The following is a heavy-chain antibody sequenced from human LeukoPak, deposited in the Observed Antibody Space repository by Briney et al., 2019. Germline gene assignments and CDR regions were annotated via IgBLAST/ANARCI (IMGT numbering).Heavy chain of an antibody. Sequence: SETLSLTCTVSGGSISSYYWSWIRQPAGKGLEWIGRIYTSGSTNYNPSLKSRVTMSVDTSKNQFSLKLSSVTAADTAVYYCARSGSVAEWLAPNWFDPWGQGTPVTVSS. V-gene: IGHV4-4*07. CDR3: ARSGSVAEWLAPNWFDP. D-gene: IGHD6-19*01. CDR2: IYTSGST. J-gene: IGHJ5*02. CDR1: GGSISSYY.